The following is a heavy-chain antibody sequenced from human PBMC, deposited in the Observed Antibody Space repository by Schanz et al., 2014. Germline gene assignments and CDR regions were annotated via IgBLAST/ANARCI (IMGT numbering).Heavy chain of an antibody. CDR2: INWNGGST. Sequence: EVQLVESGGGVVRPGGSLRLSCAASGFGFDDYAMSWVRQAPGKGLEWVSGINWNGGSTGYADSVKGRFTISRDNAKNSRYLQMNRLRAEDTALYYCARDSGSSSWYPSDYWGQGTLVTVAS. D-gene: IGHD6-13*01. V-gene: IGHV3-20*04. CDR1: GFGFDDYA. CDR3: ARDSGSSSWYPSDY. J-gene: IGHJ4*02.